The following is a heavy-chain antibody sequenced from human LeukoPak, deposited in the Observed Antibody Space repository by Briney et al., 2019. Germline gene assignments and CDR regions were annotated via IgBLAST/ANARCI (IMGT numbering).Heavy chain of an antibody. CDR3: ARDPRGPTGYDSPGRDTFDS. CDR2: ISYDGSNK. D-gene: IGHD3-22*01. V-gene: IGHV3-30*04. CDR1: GFTFSTYA. Sequence: GRSLRLSCAASGFTFSTYAMHWVRQAPGKGLEWVAVISYDGSNKYYADSVKGRFTISRDNSKNTLYLQMRSLRPDDTAVYYCARDPRGPTGYDSPGRDTFDSWGQGSLVAVSS. J-gene: IGHJ4*02.